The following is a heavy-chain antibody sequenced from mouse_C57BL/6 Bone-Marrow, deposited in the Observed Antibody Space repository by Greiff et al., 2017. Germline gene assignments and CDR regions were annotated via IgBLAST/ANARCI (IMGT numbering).Heavy chain of an antibody. CDR1: GFTFSDAW. J-gene: IGHJ1*03. CDR3: TRRFSYYYGSSYEYFDV. V-gene: IGHV6-6*01. D-gene: IGHD1-1*01. Sequence: EVHLVESGGGLVQPGGSMKLSCAASGFTFSDAWMDWVRQSPEKGLEWVAEIRNKANNHATYYAESVKGRFTISRDDSKSSVYLQMNSLRAEDTGIYYCTRRFSYYYGSSYEYFDVWGTGTTVTVSS. CDR2: IRNKANNHAT.